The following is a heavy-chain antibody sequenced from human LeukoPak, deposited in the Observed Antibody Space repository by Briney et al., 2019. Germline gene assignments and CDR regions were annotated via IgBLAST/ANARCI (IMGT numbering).Heavy chain of an antibody. CDR2: IYHSGST. CDR3: ARAYYFDSSGYFDY. D-gene: IGHD3-22*01. J-gene: IGHJ4*02. Sequence: SETLSLTCTVSGYYISSGYYWGWIRQPPGKGLEWIGSIYHSGSTYYNPSLKSRVTISVDTSKNQFSLKLSSVTAADTAVYYCARAYYFDSSGYFDYWGQGTLVTVSS. V-gene: IGHV4-38-2*02. CDR1: GYYISSGYY.